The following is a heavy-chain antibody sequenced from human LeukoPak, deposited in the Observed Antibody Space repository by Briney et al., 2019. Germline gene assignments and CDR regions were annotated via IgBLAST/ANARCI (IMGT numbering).Heavy chain of an antibody. D-gene: IGHD5-18*01. CDR1: GYTLTELS. Sequence: ASVKVSCKVSGYTLTELSMHWVRQAPGKGLEWMGGFDPEDGETIYAQKFQGRVTTTEDTSTDTAYMELSSLRSEDTAVYYCATSGGYSYGAGDYFDYWGQGTLVTVSS. V-gene: IGHV1-24*01. J-gene: IGHJ4*02. CDR3: ATSGGYSYGAGDYFDY. CDR2: FDPEDGET.